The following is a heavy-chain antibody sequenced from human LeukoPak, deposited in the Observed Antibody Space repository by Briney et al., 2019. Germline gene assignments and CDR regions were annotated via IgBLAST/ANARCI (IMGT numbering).Heavy chain of an antibody. CDR3: ASQHDSSGYYFY. CDR2: IYHTGST. V-gene: IGHV4-38-2*01. J-gene: IGHJ4*02. Sequence: PSETLSLTCAITGNSINSAYYWGWIRQPPGKGLQWIGIIYHTGSTYYTPSLKSRVTISVDTAKNRFSLKLSPVTAADTAVYYCASQHDSSGYYFYWGQGTLVTVSS. D-gene: IGHD3-22*01. CDR1: GNSINSAYY.